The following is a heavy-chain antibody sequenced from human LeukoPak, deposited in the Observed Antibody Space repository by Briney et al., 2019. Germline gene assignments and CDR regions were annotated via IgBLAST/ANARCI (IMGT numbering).Heavy chain of an antibody. J-gene: IGHJ6*02. CDR2: IWYDGSNK. V-gene: IGHV3-33*06. CDR1: GFTFSSYG. CDR3: AKITEWLSPYYYGMDV. D-gene: IGHD3-3*01. Sequence: GGSLRLSCAASGFTFSSYGMHWDRQAPGKGLEWVAVIWYDGSNKYYADSVKGRFTISRDNSKNTLYLQMNSLRAEDTAVYYCAKITEWLSPYYYGMDVWGQGTTVTVSS.